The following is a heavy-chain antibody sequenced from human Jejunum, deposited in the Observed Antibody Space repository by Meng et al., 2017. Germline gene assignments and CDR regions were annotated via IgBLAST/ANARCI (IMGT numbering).Heavy chain of an antibody. J-gene: IGHJ4*02. CDR2: VNPYGTIT. CDR1: GLTLTTYW. V-gene: IGHV3-74*01. CDR3: TRDTFGYHDY. Sequence: PVLGSGGGPVQPGGSLSLSCAVPGLTLTTYWMHWVRQAPGKGLMWVSRVNPYGTITNYADSVKGRFTISRDTAKNTLYLQMDSLVADDTAVYYCTRDTFGYHDYWGQGTLVTVSS. D-gene: IGHD6-25*01.